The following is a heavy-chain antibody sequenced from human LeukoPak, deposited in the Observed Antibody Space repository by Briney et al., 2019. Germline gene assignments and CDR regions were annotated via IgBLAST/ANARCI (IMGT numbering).Heavy chain of an antibody. Sequence: SETLSLTCTVSGGSISSSSYYWGWIRQPPGKGLEWIGSIYYSGSTNYNPSLKSRVTISVDTSKNQFSLKLSSVTAADTAVYYCARMRLGYCSGGSCYALDYWGQGTLVTVSS. CDR1: GGSISSSSYY. CDR3: ARMRLGYCSGGSCYALDY. CDR2: IYYSGST. V-gene: IGHV4-39*07. D-gene: IGHD2-15*01. J-gene: IGHJ4*02.